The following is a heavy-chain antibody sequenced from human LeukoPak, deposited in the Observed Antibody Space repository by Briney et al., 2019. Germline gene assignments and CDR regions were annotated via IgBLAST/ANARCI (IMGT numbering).Heavy chain of an antibody. J-gene: IGHJ4*02. Sequence: SETLSLTCSVSGDSISIGGHYWSWIRQHPGKGQEWIGHIYYSGSTSYNPSLKSRLTISVDTSKNQLSLKLSSVTAADTAVYYCARDLKGELHYDSSCYLDYWGQGTLVTVSS. CDR2: IYYSGST. CDR3: ARDLKGELHYDSSCYLDY. CDR1: GDSISIGGHY. D-gene: IGHD3-22*01. V-gene: IGHV4-31*03.